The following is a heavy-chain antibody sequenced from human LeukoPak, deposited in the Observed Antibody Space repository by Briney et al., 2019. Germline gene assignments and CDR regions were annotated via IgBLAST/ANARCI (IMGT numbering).Heavy chain of an antibody. CDR1: GFTFRNHG. Sequence: GGSLRVSCAASGFTFRNHGMQWVRQAPGKGLEWVAVIWYDGSYQYYAGSVKGRFTISRDNSKNMVYLQMNNLRDEDTATYYCARWGDGKRFDYWGQGTLVTVSS. V-gene: IGHV3-33*01. CDR2: IWYDGSYQ. CDR3: ARWGDGKRFDY. D-gene: IGHD2-21*02. J-gene: IGHJ4*02.